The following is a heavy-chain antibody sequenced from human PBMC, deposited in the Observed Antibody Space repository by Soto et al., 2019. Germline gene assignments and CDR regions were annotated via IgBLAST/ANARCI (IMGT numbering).Heavy chain of an antibody. V-gene: IGHV4-4*02. J-gene: IGHJ6*02. CDR3: ARMNRDYYYYGMDV. CDR1: GDSISSSKW. CDR2: IDHNGVA. Sequence: SETLSLTXGVSGDSISSSKWWTWVRQTPGNGLEWIGKIDHNGVANYNPSLEGRVTISKDISKNQISLKVTSVTAADSAVYYRARMNRDYYYYGMDVWGQGATVTVSS.